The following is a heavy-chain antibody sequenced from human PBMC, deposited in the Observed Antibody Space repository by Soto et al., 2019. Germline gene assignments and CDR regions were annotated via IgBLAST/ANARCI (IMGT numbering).Heavy chain of an antibody. J-gene: IGHJ4*02. CDR1: GFTFRGYA. V-gene: IGHV3-23*01. Sequence: EEQLLESGGGLAQPGGSLRLSCAASGFTFRGYAMSWVRQAPGKGPEWVSGISGSGDSTYHAKSVKGRFIISRDNSKNTLYLEINSLRAEDTAVYYCAKAYGASHSLFDCWGQGTLVAVSS. D-gene: IGHD2-21*01. CDR2: ISGSGDST. CDR3: AKAYGASHSLFDC.